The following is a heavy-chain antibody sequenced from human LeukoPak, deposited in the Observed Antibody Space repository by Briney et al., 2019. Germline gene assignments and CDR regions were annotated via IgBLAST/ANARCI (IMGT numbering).Heavy chain of an antibody. V-gene: IGHV4-59*01. D-gene: IGHD3-22*01. CDR1: GGSIGSYY. Sequence: SETLSLTCTVSGGSIGSYYWSWIRQPPGKGLEWIGYIYYSGSTNYNPSLKSRVTISVDTSKNQFSLKLSSVTAADTAVYYCARGLYYDSTRGAFDIWGQGTMVTVSS. J-gene: IGHJ3*02. CDR2: IYYSGST. CDR3: ARGLYYDSTRGAFDI.